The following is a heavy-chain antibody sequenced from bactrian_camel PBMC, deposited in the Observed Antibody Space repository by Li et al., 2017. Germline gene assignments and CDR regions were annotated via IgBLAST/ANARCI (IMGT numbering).Heavy chain of an antibody. CDR1: GYTRWSVN. CDR2: VESDGTT. Sequence: DVQLVESGGGSVQAGGSLKLSCVVSGYTRWSVNMAWFRQAPGKEREAVAGVESDGTTSYADSVKARFIMRRDNAKHTLTLEMNSLKPEDTAVYYCVRDLGGRWRGDNYWGQGTQVTVS. V-gene: IGHV3S10*01. D-gene: IGHD2*01. J-gene: IGHJ4*01. CDR3: VRDLGGRWRGDNY.